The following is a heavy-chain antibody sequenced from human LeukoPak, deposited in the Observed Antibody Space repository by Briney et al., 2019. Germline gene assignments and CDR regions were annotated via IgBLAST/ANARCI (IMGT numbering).Heavy chain of an antibody. Sequence: ASVKVSCKASGYTFTSYAMHWVRQAPGQRLEWMGWINAGNGNTKYSQKFQGRVTVTRDTSASTAYMELSSLRSEDTAVYYCVRAYSSGWRFDYWGQGTLVTVSS. J-gene: IGHJ4*02. CDR2: INAGNGNT. D-gene: IGHD6-19*01. CDR3: VRAYSSGWRFDY. CDR1: GYTFTSYA. V-gene: IGHV1-3*01.